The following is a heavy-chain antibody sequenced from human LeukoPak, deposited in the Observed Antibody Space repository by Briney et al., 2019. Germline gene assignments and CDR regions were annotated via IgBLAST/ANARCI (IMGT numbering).Heavy chain of an antibody. D-gene: IGHD3-10*01. Sequence: GGSLRLSCAASGFTFSSYAMSWARQAPGKGLEWVSAISGSGGSTYYADSVKGRFTISRDNSKNTLYLQMNSLRAEDTAVYYCAKGGRGVIFGWFDPWGQGTLVTVSS. CDR3: AKGGRGVIFGWFDP. J-gene: IGHJ5*02. CDR2: ISGSGGST. CDR1: GFTFSSYA. V-gene: IGHV3-23*01.